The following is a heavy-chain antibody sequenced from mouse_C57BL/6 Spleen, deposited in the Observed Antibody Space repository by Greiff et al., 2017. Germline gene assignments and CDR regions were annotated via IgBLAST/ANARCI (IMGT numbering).Heavy chain of an antibody. D-gene: IGHD2-3*01. CDR1: GFTFSSYT. V-gene: IGHV5-9*01. CDR2: ISGGGGNT. J-gene: IGHJ1*03. CDR3: ARSYDGYYLWYFDV. Sequence: EVKLMESGGGLVKPGGSLKLSCAASGFTFSSYTMSWVRQTPEKRLEWVATISGGGGNTYYPDSVKGRFTISRDNAKNTLYLQMSSLRSEDTALYYCARSYDGYYLWYFDVWGTGTTVTVSS.